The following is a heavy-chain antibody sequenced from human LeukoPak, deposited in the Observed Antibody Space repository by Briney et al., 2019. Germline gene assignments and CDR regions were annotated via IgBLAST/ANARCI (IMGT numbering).Heavy chain of an antibody. J-gene: IGHJ6*03. D-gene: IGHD3-9*01. CDR1: GGSISSYY. CDR3: ARLGFENYYYYMDV. CDR2: IYYSGST. V-gene: IGHV4-39*07. Sequence: SETLSLTCTVSGGSISSYYWSWIRQPPGKGLEWIGSIYYSGSTYYNPSLKSRVTISVDTSKNQFSLKLSSVTAADTAVYYCARLGFENYYYYMDVWGKGTTVTVSS.